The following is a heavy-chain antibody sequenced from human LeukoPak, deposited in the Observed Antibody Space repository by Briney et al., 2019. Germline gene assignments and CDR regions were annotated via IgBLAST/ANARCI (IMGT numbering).Heavy chain of an antibody. Sequence: SETLSLTCAVSGGSFSGYYWSWIRQPPGKGLEWIGEINHSGSTNYNPSLKSRVTISVDTSKNQFSLKLSSVTAADTAVYYCARGKRYYDFWSGYYTTVFDYWGQGTLVTVSS. V-gene: IGHV4-34*01. CDR2: INHSGST. J-gene: IGHJ4*02. CDR1: GGSFSGYY. D-gene: IGHD3-3*01. CDR3: ARGKRYYDFWSGYYTTVFDY.